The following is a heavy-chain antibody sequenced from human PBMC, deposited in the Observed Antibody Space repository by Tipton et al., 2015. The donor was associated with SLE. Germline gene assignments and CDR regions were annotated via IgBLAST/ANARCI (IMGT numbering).Heavy chain of an antibody. CDR3: AKHQVYYYGSESPDALDV. V-gene: IGHV3-48*01. CDR2: MTSDTETI. J-gene: IGHJ3*01. Sequence: SLRLPCAASGFTFKVYSMNWVRQAPGKGLEWVAYMTSDTETIHYSDSVKGRFTISRDNDRSSVYLQMNSLRAEDTAVYYCAKHQVYYYGSESPDALDVWGQGTVVTVSS. CDR1: GFTFKVYS. D-gene: IGHD3-10*01.